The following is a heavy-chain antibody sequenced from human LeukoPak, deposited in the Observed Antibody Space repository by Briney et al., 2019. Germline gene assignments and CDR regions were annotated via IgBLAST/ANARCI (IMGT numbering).Heavy chain of an antibody. J-gene: IGHJ2*01. CDR3: ARSRYDSSGYYPSYWYFDL. V-gene: IGHV4-59*01. CDR1: GGSISSYY. D-gene: IGHD3-22*01. Sequence: SETLSLTCTVSGGSISSYYWSWIRQPPGKGLEWIGYIYYSGSTNYNPSLKSRVTISVDPSKNQFSLKLSSVTAADTAVYYCARSRYDSSGYYPSYWYFDLWGRGTLVTVSS. CDR2: IYYSGST.